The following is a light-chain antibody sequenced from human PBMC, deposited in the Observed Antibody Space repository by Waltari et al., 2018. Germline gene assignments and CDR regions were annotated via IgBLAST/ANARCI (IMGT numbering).Light chain of an antibody. J-gene: IGKJ1*01. CDR1: QSLLHSNGYNY. CDR2: LGS. Sequence: DIVMTQSPLSLPVTPGEPASISCRSSQSLLHSNGYNYMHWYLQKPGQSPQVLIYLGSNRASGVPDRFSGSGSGTDFTLKISRVEAEDVGIYYCMQALQTPRTFGQGTKVEIK. CDR3: MQALQTPRT. V-gene: IGKV2-28*01.